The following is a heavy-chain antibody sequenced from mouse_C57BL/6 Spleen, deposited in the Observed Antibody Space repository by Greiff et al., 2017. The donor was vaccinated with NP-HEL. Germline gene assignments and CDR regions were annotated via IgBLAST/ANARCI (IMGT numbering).Heavy chain of an antibody. CDR2: IYPGGGDT. Sequence: QVQLQQSGPELVKPGASVKISCKASGYAFSSSWMNWVKQRPGKGLEWIGRIYPGGGDTNYNGKFKGKATLTADKSSSTAYMQLSSLTSEDSAVYFYAYGLYYFDYWGQGTTLTVSS. J-gene: IGHJ2*01. D-gene: IGHD1-1*02. V-gene: IGHV1-82*01. CDR3: AYGLYYFDY. CDR1: GYAFSSSW.